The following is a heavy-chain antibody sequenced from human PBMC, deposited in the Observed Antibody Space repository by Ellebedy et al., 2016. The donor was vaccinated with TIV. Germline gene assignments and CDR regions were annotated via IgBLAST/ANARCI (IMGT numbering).Heavy chain of an antibody. Sequence: GESLKISCGASGFSFRSYWMTWVRQAPGKGLEWVANINQDGSDKYYVDSVKGRFTIARDNAKNSLYLQMTSLRVEDTAVYYCASDGSYGDFLSPTHAFENWGQGTMVIVSS. CDR2: INQDGSDK. CDR3: ASDGSYGDFLSPTHAFEN. CDR1: GFSFRSYW. D-gene: IGHD4-17*01. V-gene: IGHV3-7*01. J-gene: IGHJ3*02.